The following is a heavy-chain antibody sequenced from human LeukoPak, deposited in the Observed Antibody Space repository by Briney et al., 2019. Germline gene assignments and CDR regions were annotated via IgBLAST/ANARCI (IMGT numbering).Heavy chain of an antibody. Sequence: SETLSLTCAVYGGSFSGYYWSWIRQPPGKGLEWIGEINHSGSTHYNPSLKSRVIILIDTAKNHFSLNLSSVTAADTAVYYCARSDGYGLVGIWGQGTMVTVSS. D-gene: IGHD3-10*01. CDR2: INHSGST. CDR1: GGSFSGYY. V-gene: IGHV4-34*01. CDR3: ARSDGYGLVGI. J-gene: IGHJ3*02.